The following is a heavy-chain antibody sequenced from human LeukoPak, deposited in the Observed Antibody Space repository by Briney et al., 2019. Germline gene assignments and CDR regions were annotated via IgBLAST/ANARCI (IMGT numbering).Heavy chain of an antibody. D-gene: IGHD5-18*01. CDR2: INHSGST. CDR1: GGSFRGYY. V-gene: IGHV4-34*01. Sequence: SETLSLTCAVYGGSFRGYYWSWIREPPGKGLEWIGEINHSGSTNYNPSLKSRVTISVDTSKNQFSLKLSSVTAADTAVYYCARRPSKRGYSYGYPRWFDPWGQGTLVTVSS. J-gene: IGHJ5*02. CDR3: ARRPSKRGYSYGYPRWFDP.